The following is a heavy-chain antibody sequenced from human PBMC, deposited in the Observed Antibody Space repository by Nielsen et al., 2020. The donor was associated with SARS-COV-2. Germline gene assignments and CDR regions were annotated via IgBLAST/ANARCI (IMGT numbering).Heavy chain of an antibody. V-gene: IGHV4-4*08. D-gene: IGHD3-22*01. Sequence: SETLSLTCAVSGGSISGAYWSWLRQPPGEGLEWIAYIYPSGRTNYNPSLKSRAIISEDTSKNQFSLRLTSVTAADMGVYFCAGGSGYRFDYWGQGALVTVSS. CDR3: AGGSGYRFDY. J-gene: IGHJ4*02. CDR2: IYPSGRT. CDR1: GGSISGAY.